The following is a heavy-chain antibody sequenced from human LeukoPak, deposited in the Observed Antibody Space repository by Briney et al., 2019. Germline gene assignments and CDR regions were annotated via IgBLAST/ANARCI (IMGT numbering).Heavy chain of an antibody. CDR3: AKGGTSWTIDY. CDR2: ISGGGGST. J-gene: IGHJ4*02. V-gene: IGHV3-23*01. D-gene: IGHD2-2*01. Sequence: GGTLRLSCAASGFTFSSYAITWVRQAPGKGLEWVSVISGGGGSTYYADSVKGRFTISRDNSKNTLYLQMNSLRAEDTAVYYCAKGGTSWTIDYWGQGTLVTVSS. CDR1: GFTFSSYA.